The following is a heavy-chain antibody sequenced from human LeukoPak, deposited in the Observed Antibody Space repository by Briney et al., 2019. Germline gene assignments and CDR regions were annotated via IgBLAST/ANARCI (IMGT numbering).Heavy chain of an antibody. J-gene: IGHJ3*02. CDR2: TRNEANIYTT. D-gene: IGHD1-26*01. CDR3: ASPVGATTVRAFDI. CDR1: GFTFSSYA. V-gene: IGHV3-72*01. Sequence: PGGSLRLSCAASGFTFSSYAMSWVRQAPGKGLEWVGRTRNEANIYTTKYAASVKGRFTISRDDSKNSLYLQMNSLKTEDTAVYYCASPVGATTVRAFDIWGQGTMVTVSS.